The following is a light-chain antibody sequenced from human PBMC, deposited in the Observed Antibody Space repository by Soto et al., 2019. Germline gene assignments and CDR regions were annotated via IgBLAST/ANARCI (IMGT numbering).Light chain of an antibody. CDR2: GAS. J-gene: IGKJ1*01. CDR3: QLYGTSRA. CDR1: QSVSSSY. Sequence: EIVLTQSPGTLSLSPGEKATLSCRASQSVSSSYLAWYQQKPGQAPRLLIYGASSRATGIPDRFSGSGSGTDFTLTINRLEPEDFAVYYCQLYGTSRAFGQGTKVDIK. V-gene: IGKV3-20*01.